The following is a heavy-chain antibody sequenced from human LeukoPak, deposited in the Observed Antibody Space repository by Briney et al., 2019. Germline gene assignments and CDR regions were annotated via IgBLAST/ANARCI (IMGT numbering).Heavy chain of an antibody. J-gene: IGHJ4*02. V-gene: IGHV3-23*01. CDR2: ISASGGST. CDR3: AKVIWFGELFFDY. Sequence: GGSLRLSCAASGFTFSSYAMSWVRQAPGKGLEWVSAISASGGSTYYADSVKGRFTISRDNSKNTLYLQMNSLRAEDTAVYYCAKVIWFGELFFDYWGQGTPVTVSS. CDR1: GFTFSSYA. D-gene: IGHD3-10*01.